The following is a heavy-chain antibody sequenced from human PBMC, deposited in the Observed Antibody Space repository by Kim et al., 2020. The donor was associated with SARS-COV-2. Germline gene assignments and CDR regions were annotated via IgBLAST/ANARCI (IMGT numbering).Heavy chain of an antibody. Sequence: SETLSLTCAVYGGSFSGYYWSWIRQPPGKGLEWIGEINHSGSTNYNPSLKSRVTISVDTSKNQFSLKLSSVTAADTAVYYCARHSINYYDSSGYYCFDYWGQGTLVTVSS. CDR1: GGSFSGYY. CDR3: ARHSINYYDSSGYYCFDY. D-gene: IGHD3-22*01. CDR2: INHSGST. J-gene: IGHJ4*02. V-gene: IGHV4-34*01.